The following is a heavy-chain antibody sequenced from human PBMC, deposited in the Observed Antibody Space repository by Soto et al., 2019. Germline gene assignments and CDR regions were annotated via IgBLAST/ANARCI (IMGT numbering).Heavy chain of an antibody. J-gene: IGHJ4*02. CDR1: GFTFSSYA. CDR2: ISGSGGST. D-gene: IGHD3-9*01. CDR3: AKVEDYDILTGPDY. V-gene: IGHV3-23*01. Sequence: VGSLRLSCAASGFTFSSYAMSWVRQAPGKGLEWVSAISGSGGSTYYADSVKGRFTISRDNSKNTLYLQMNGLRAEDTAVYYCAKVEDYDILTGPDYWGQGTLVTVSS.